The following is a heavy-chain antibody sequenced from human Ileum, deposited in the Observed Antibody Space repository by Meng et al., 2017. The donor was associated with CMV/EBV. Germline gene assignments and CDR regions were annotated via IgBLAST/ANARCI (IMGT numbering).Heavy chain of an antibody. D-gene: IGHD5-12*01. CDR1: GFTFSNYA. CDR2: ISISGGTT. V-gene: IGHV3-23*04. Sequence: VVRVESGGGLVQPGGSLSFSCAASGFTFSNYAMSWVRQAPGKGLEWVSSISISGGTTYYADSVKGRFTISRDSSKNTLYLQMNSLRAEDTAVYYCAKERTTISFDYWGQGTLVTVSS. J-gene: IGHJ4*02. CDR3: AKERTTISFDY.